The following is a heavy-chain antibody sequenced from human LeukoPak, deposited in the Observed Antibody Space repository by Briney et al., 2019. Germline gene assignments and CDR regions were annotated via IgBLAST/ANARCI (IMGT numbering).Heavy chain of an antibody. J-gene: IGHJ4*02. Sequence: SETLSLTCTVSGASISSNYWSWIRQPAGKGLEWIGRIYTSGITYYNPSLKSRVTMSVDTPKNQFSLKLNPVTAADTAVYYCARDRGGPSYFDYWGQGTLVTVSS. D-gene: IGHD3-10*01. CDR3: ARDRGGPSYFDY. V-gene: IGHV4-4*07. CDR2: IYTSGIT. CDR1: GASISSNY.